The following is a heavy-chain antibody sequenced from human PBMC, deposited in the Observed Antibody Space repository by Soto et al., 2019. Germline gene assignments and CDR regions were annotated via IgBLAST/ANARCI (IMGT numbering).Heavy chain of an antibody. CDR2: FIPLTETP. CDR3: ATASRNSGTCAC. D-gene: IGHD1-26*01. Sequence: QVQVVQSGAEVKKPGSSVKVSCKASGGTFSDYAISWVRQAPGHGLEWVGGFIPLTETPVYAQTVQGRPSITADEVRRAAYMERSSRRSPDTAVYFWATASRNSGTCACWGQGILVTVSS. CDR1: GGTFSDYA. V-gene: IGHV1-69*01. J-gene: IGHJ4*02.